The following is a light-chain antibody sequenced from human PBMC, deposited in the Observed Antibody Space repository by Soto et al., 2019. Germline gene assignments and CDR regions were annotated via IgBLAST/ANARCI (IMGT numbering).Light chain of an antibody. V-gene: IGKV3-20*01. J-gene: IGKJ1*01. CDR3: QQFTVSPWT. CDR2: GTS. CDR1: QSVGTNY. Sequence: NVLTQSPGTLSLSSGERATLSCRASQSVGTNYLAWYQQKPGQAPRLLIYGTSTRATGIPDRFSGSGSGTDFTLSISSLEPEDFAVYFCQQFTVSPWTFGQGTKVEIK.